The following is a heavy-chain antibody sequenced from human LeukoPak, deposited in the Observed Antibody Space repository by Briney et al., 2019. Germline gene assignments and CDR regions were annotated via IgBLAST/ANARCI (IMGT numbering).Heavy chain of an antibody. CDR1: GGSISSYY. Sequence: SETLSLTCTVSGGSISSYYWSWIRQPPGKGLEWIGYIYYSGSTNYNPSLKSRVTISVDTSKNQFSLKLSSVTAADTAVYYCARDQDIRGFDYWGQGTLVTVPS. J-gene: IGHJ4*02. CDR2: IYYSGST. V-gene: IGHV4-59*01. CDR3: ARDQDIRGFDY. D-gene: IGHD3-3*02.